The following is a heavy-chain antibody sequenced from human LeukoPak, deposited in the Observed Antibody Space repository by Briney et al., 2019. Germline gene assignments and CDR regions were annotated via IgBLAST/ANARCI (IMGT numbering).Heavy chain of an antibody. CDR3: ARVYNGNFDY. J-gene: IGHJ4*02. CDR1: GGSISSHY. V-gene: IGHV4-59*11. CDR2: IYYSGST. Sequence: PSETLSLTCTVSGGSISSHYWSWIRQPPGKGLEWIGYIYYSGSTNYNPSFKSRVTISVDTSKNQFSLKLSSVTAADTAVYYCARVYNGNFDYWGQGTLVTVSS. D-gene: IGHD2-8*01.